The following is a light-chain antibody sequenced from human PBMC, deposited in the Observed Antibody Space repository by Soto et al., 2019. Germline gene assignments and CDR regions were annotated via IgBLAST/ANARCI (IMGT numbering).Light chain of an antibody. CDR2: GAS. CDR3: QQRDT. J-gene: IGKJ2*01. Sequence: EIVLTQSPGTLSLSPGERATLSCRASQSVSSSYLAWYQQKPGQAPRLLIYGASSRATGIPDRFSGSGSGTDITLTISRLEPEDFAVYYCQQRDTFGQGTKLEI. CDR1: QSVSSSY. V-gene: IGKV3-20*01.